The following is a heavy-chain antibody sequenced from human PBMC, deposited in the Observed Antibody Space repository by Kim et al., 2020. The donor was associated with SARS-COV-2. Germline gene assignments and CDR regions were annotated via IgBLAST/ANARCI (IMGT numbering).Heavy chain of an antibody. CDR2: IIPIFGTA. Sequence: SVKVSCKASGGTFSSYAISWVRQAPGQGLEWMGGIIPIFGTANYAQKFQGRVTITADESTSTAYMELSSLRSEDTAVYYCARGLYGSGSYYSSYYYYGMDVWGQGTTVTVSS. V-gene: IGHV1-69*13. D-gene: IGHD3-10*01. J-gene: IGHJ6*02. CDR1: GGTFSSYA. CDR3: ARGLYGSGSYYSSYYYYGMDV.